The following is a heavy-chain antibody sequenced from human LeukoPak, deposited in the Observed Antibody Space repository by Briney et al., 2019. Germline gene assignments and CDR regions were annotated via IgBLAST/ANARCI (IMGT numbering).Heavy chain of an antibody. Sequence: GRSLRLSCAASGFPSSNHAMSWVRQPPGKGLECVSAISNGNTYYADSVRGRFTISRDDSKNMVYLQMNSLRDEDTALYYCVREAGYCASVCLKSNWFDPWGQGTLVTVSS. CDR2: ISNGNT. J-gene: IGHJ5*02. CDR3: VREAGYCASVCLKSNWFDP. D-gene: IGHD2-21*02. CDR1: GFPSSNHA. V-gene: IGHV3-23*01.